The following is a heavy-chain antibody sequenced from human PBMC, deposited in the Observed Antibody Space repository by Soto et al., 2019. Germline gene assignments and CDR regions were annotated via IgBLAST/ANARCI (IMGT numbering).Heavy chain of an antibody. D-gene: IGHD3-16*02. CDR3: ARGGDYVWGSYRPFDY. CDR1: GGSISSGGYY. V-gene: IGHV4-31*03. CDR2: IYYSGST. Sequence: TLSLTCTVSGGSISSGGYYWSWIRQHPGKGLEWIGYIYYSGSTYYNPSLKSRVTISVDTSKNQFSLKLSSVTAADTAVYYCARGGDYVWGSYRPFDYWGQGTLVTVSS. J-gene: IGHJ4*02.